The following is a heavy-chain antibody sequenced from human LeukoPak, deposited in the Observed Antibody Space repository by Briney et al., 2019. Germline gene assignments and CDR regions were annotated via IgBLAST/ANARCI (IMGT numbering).Heavy chain of an antibody. D-gene: IGHD2-2*01. CDR1: GFTFTSSA. V-gene: IGHV1-58*01. CDR2: IVVGSGNT. Sequence: SVKVSCKTSGFTFTSSAVQWVRQARGQRLEWIGWIVVGSGNTNYAQKFQERVTITRDMSTSTAYMELSSLRSEDTAVYYCAADGSAAGYAFDIWGQGTMVTVSS. CDR3: AADGSAAGYAFDI. J-gene: IGHJ3*02.